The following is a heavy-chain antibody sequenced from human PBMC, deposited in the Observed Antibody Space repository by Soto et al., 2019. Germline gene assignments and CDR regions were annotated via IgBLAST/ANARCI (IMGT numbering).Heavy chain of an antibody. Sequence: PGGSLRLSCAASGFTFSSYSMNWVRQAPGKGLEWVSSISSSSSYIYYADSVKGRFTISRDNAKNSLYLQMNSLRAEDTAVYYCARDRGIAASTYYGMDVWGKETTVTVSS. V-gene: IGHV3-21*01. CDR1: GFTFSSYS. CDR3: ARDRGIAASTYYGMDV. J-gene: IGHJ6*04. CDR2: ISSSSSYI. D-gene: IGHD6-13*01.